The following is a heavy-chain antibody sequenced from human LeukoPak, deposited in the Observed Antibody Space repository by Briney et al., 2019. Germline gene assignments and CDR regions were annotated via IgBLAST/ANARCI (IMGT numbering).Heavy chain of an antibody. V-gene: IGHV3-21*01. CDR2: ISTTSRYI. D-gene: IGHD5-12*01. CDR3: ARGNSDYDHDY. J-gene: IGHJ4*02. Sequence: GGSLRLFCAASGFTFSRYSMNWVRQAPGKGLEWVSSISTTSRYIYYADSVQGRFTVTRDNAKNSLSLQMNSLRAGDTAVYYCARGNSDYDHDYWGQGTLVTVSS. CDR1: GFTFSRYS.